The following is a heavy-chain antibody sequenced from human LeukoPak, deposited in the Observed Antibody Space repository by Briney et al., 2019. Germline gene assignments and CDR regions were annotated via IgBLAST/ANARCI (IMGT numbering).Heavy chain of an antibody. Sequence: PGGSLRLSCAASGFTFSSYWMHWVRQAPGKGLVWVSRINSDGSSTSYADSVKGRFTISRDNAKNTLYLQLNSLRAEDTAVYYCARDPGYFDWLFGFDPWGQGTLVTVSS. CDR3: ARDPGYFDWLFGFDP. V-gene: IGHV3-74*01. CDR2: INSDGSST. CDR1: GFTFSSYW. D-gene: IGHD3-9*01. J-gene: IGHJ5*02.